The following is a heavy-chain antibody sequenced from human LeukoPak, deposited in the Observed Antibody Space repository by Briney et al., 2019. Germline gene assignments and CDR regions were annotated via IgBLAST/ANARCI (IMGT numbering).Heavy chain of an antibody. CDR2: IYYSGST. V-gene: IGHV4-59*12. J-gene: IGHJ3*02. CDR3: ARDGLDGDDAFDI. Sequence: SETLSLTCTVSGVSISSYYWTWIRQPPGQGLEWIGYIYYSGSTKYNPSLKSRVTISVDTSKNQFSLKLSSVTAADTAVYYCARDGLDGDDAFDIWGQGTMVTVSS. D-gene: IGHD4-17*01. CDR1: GVSISSYY.